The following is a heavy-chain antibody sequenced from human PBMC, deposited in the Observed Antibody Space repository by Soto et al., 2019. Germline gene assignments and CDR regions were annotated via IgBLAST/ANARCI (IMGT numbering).Heavy chain of an antibody. D-gene: IGHD6-19*01. CDR2: IYYSGST. CDR3: ARQYGQWLDEMAVDY. CDR1: GGSISSYY. Sequence: SETLSLTCTVSGGSISSYYWSWIRQPPGKGLEWIGYIYYSGSTNYNPSLKSRVTISVDTSKNQFSLKLSSVTAADTAVYYCARQYGQWLDEMAVDYWGQGTLVTVSS. J-gene: IGHJ4*02. V-gene: IGHV4-59*08.